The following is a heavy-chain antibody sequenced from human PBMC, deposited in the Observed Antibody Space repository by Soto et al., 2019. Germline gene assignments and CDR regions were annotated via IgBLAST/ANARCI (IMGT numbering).Heavy chain of an antibody. J-gene: IGHJ4*02. CDR1: GFTFSSYA. D-gene: IGHD2-21*01. V-gene: IGHV3-23*01. Sequence: PGGSLRLSCAASGFTFSSYAMSWVRQAPGKGLEWVSAISGSGGSTHYADAVKGRFTISRDNSKNTLYLQMNSLRAEDTAVYYCGKDPTYCGGDCYVYWGQGTLVTVSS. CDR2: ISGSGGST. CDR3: GKDPTYCGGDCYVY.